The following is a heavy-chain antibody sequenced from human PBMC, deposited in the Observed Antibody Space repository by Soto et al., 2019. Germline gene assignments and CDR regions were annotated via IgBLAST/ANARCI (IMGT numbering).Heavy chain of an antibody. V-gene: IGHV1-8*01. CDR3: ARSVEWLASFDY. CDR1: GYTFTSYD. Sequence: QLQLVQSVAEVKKPGASVKVSCKASGYTFTSYDINWVRQATGQGLEWMGWMNPNSGNTGNAQKFQGRITMTRNTSISTAYMELSSLRSEDTAVYYCARSVEWLASFDYWGQGTLVTVSS. CDR2: MNPNSGNT. J-gene: IGHJ4*02. D-gene: IGHD6-19*01.